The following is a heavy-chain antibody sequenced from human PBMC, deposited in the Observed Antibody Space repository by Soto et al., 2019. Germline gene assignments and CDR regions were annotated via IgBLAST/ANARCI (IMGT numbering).Heavy chain of an antibody. V-gene: IGHV4-59*08. CDR2: VYYSGST. CDR3: AMTVTPLYNWFDP. Sequence: SETLCLTCTVSGGSISGYYWSGIRQSPEKGLEWIGHVYYSGSTKYNPSLKSRVTISVDTSKNQFSLNLRSVTAADTAVYYCAMTVTPLYNWFDPWGQGILVTVSS. CDR1: GGSISGYY. D-gene: IGHD4-4*01. J-gene: IGHJ5*02.